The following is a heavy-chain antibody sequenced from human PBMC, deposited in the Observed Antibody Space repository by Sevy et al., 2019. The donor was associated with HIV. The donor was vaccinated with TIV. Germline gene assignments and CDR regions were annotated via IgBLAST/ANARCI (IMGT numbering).Heavy chain of an antibody. J-gene: IGHJ4*02. CDR1: GFTFSSYA. D-gene: IGHD2-8*01. CDR2: ISYDGRNK. CDR3: ARVGVSYCTHDCYHRFDY. V-gene: IGHV3-30*09. Sequence: GGSLRLSCSASGFTFSSYALLWVRQAPGKGLEWVSLISYDGRNKYYSDSVKGRFAISRDESKTTLFLQMESLRTEDTAIYYRARVGVSYCTHDCYHRFDYWGRGTLVTVSS.